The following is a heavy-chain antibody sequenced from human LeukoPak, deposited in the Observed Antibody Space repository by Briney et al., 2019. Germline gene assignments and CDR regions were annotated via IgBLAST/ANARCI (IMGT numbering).Heavy chain of an antibody. D-gene: IGHD2-21*02. Sequence: PSETLSLTCTVSGGSISSYYWSWIRQPPGKGLEWIGYIYYSGSTNYNPSLKSRVTISVDTSKNQFSLKLSCVTAADTAVYYCARVVVAYCGGDCYYFDYWGQGTLVTVSS. CDR1: GGSISSYY. J-gene: IGHJ4*02. V-gene: IGHV4-59*01. CDR2: IYYSGST. CDR3: ARVVVAYCGGDCYYFDY.